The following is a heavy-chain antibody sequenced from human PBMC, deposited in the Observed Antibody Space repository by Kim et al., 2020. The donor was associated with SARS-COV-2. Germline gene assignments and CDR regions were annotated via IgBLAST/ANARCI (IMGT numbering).Heavy chain of an antibody. J-gene: IGHJ4*02. CDR2: IYYSGST. D-gene: IGHD3-9*01. CDR3: ASLKRGVLAGLDY. V-gene: IGHV4-59*13. Sequence: SETLSLTCTVSGDSISDYYCSWIRQPPGKGLEWIGYIYYSGSTNYNPSLKSRVTMSVDTYKNQFPLKLSSGTAEDTAVYYCASLKRGVLAGLDYWGQGTLPTVSS. CDR1: GDSISDYY.